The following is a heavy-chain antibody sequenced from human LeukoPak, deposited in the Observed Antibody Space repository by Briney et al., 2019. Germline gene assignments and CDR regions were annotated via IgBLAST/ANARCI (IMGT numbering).Heavy chain of an antibody. J-gene: IGHJ6*03. V-gene: IGHV1-69*13. Sequence: SVKVSCKASGYTFTGYYMHWVRQAPGQGLEWMGGIIPIFDTATYAQKFQGRVTITADESTSTVYMELSSLRSEDTAMYFCARAGPEADDYGDYRYYYYMDVWGKGTTVSISS. CDR1: GYTFTGYY. D-gene: IGHD4-17*01. CDR3: ARAGPEADDYGDYRYYYYMDV. CDR2: IIPIFDTA.